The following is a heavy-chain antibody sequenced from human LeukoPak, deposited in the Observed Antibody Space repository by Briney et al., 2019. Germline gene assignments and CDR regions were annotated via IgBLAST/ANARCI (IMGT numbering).Heavy chain of an antibody. Sequence: SETLSLTCTVSGGSISSGDYYWSWIRQPPGKGLEWIGYIYYSGSTYYNPSLKSRVTISVDTSKNQFSLKLSSVTAADTAVYYWARNPGLWWGVFHYWRHVTLVNVFS. CDR1: GGSISSGDYY. J-gene: IGHJ4*01. D-gene: IGHD2-21*01. CDR2: IYYSGST. CDR3: ARNPGLWWGVFHY. V-gene: IGHV4-30-4*01.